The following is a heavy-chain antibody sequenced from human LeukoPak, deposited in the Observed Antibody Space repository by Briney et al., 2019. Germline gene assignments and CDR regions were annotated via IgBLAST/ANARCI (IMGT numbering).Heavy chain of an antibody. Sequence: QPGGSLRLSCATSGFTLTSYTMNWVRQAPGKGLEWVAVVSYDGTKISYADSVKGRFTMSRDISKNTLYLQMNSLKPEDSALYYCARDRVQIWSYVGTFDSWGQGTLVTVSS. CDR3: ARDRVQIWSYVGTFDS. V-gene: IGHV3-30-3*01. D-gene: IGHD5-18*01. CDR2: VSYDGTKI. J-gene: IGHJ4*02. CDR1: GFTLTSYT.